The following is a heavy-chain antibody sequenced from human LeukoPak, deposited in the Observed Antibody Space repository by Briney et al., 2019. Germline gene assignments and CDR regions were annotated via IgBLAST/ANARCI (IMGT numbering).Heavy chain of an antibody. Sequence: PGGSLRLSCAASGFKLIGYSMNWVRQAPGKGLEWVSYINSSSGTIIYADSVKGRFTISRDNAKNSLYLQMNSLRAEDTAVYYCAEEGDNTGYRYFDDWGQGTPVTVSS. V-gene: IGHV3-48*04. CDR3: AEEGDNTGYRYFDD. CDR2: INSSSGTI. CDR1: GFKLIGYS. J-gene: IGHJ4*02. D-gene: IGHD3-22*01.